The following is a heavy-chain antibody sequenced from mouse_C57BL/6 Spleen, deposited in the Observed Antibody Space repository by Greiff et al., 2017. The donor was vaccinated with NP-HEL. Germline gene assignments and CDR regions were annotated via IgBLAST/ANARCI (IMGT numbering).Heavy chain of an antibody. D-gene: IGHD2-4*01. V-gene: IGHV7-3*01. Sequence: EVKLVESGGGLVQPGGSLSLSCAASGFTFTDYYMSWVRQPPGKALEWLGFIRNKANGYTTEYSASVKGRFTISRDNSQSILYLQMNALRAEDSATYYCARSHDYDDYAMDYWGQGTSVTVSS. CDR2: IRNKANGYTT. CDR1: GFTFTDYY. CDR3: ARSHDYDDYAMDY. J-gene: IGHJ4*01.